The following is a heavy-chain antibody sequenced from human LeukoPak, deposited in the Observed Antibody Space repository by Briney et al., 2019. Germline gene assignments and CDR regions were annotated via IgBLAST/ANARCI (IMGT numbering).Heavy chain of an antibody. Sequence: PSETLSLTCTVSGGSISSYYWSWIRQPAGKGLEWIGRIYTSGSTNYNPSLKSRVTMSVDTSKNQFSLKLSSVTAADTAVYYCARERTRYYDILTGYPDNWFDPWGQGTLVTVSS. CDR2: IYTSGST. V-gene: IGHV4-4*07. D-gene: IGHD3-9*01. J-gene: IGHJ5*02. CDR3: ARERTRYYDILTGYPDNWFDP. CDR1: GGSISSYY.